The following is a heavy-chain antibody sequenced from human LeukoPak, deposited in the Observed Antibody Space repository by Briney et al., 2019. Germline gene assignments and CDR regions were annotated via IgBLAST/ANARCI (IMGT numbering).Heavy chain of an antibody. CDR3: ARGGTAEYYIYFAY. V-gene: IGHV1-2*02. Sequence: ASVKVSCKTSAYTLTAYYIHWVRQAPGQGLEWMGWINPYSGTTNYARNFQGRVTMTRDTSISTAYMELSSLISDDTAVYFCARGGTAEYYIYFAYWGQGSLVIVSS. D-gene: IGHD2/OR15-2a*01. J-gene: IGHJ4*02. CDR1: AYTLTAYY. CDR2: INPYSGTT.